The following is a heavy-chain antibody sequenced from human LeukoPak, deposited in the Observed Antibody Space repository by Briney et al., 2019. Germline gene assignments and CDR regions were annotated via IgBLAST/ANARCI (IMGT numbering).Heavy chain of an antibody. CDR3: ARGSLHYYYDSSGYFDY. D-gene: IGHD3-22*01. CDR1: GGSISSGGYS. CDR2: IYHSGST. V-gene: IGHV4-30-2*01. Sequence: ASETLSLTCAVSGGSISSGGYSWSWIRQPPGKGLEWIGYIYHSGSTNYNPSLKSRVTISVDTSKNQFSLKLSSVTAADTAVYYCARGSLHYYYDSSGYFDYWGQGTLVTVSS. J-gene: IGHJ4*02.